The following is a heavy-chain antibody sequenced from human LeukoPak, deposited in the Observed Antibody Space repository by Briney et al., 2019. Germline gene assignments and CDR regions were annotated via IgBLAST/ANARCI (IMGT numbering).Heavy chain of an antibody. V-gene: IGHV4-59*01. CDR2: IYYSGST. D-gene: IGHD1-14*01. CDR3: ARGGTTKNGMDV. CDR1: GGSISSYY. J-gene: IGHJ6*02. Sequence: PSETLSLTCTVSGGSISSYYWSWIRQPPGKGLEWIGYIYYSGSTNYNPSLKSRVTMSVDTSRNQFSLKLRFVTAADTAVYYCARGGTTKNGMDVWGQGTTVTVSS.